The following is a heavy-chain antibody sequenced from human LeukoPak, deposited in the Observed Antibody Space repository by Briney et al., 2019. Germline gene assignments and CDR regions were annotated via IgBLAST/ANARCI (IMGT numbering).Heavy chain of an antibody. CDR3: ARHAGYSSSGYGY. V-gene: IGHV4-34*01. Sequence: PSETLSLTCAVYGGSFNGYYWSWIRQPPGKGLEWIGEINHSGSTNYNPSLKSRVTISVDTSKNQFSLKLSSVTAADTAVYYCARHAGYSSSGYGYWGQGTLVTVSS. CDR2: INHSGST. J-gene: IGHJ4*02. D-gene: IGHD6-13*01. CDR1: GGSFNGYY.